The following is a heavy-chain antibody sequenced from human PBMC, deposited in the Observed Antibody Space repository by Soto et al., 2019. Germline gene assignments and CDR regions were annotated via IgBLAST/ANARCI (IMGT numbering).Heavy chain of an antibody. CDR2: ISAYNGNT. Sequence: GASVKVSCKASGYTFTSYGISWVRQAPGQGLEWMGWISAYNGNTNYAQKLQGRVTMTTDTSTSTAYMELNSLRAEDTVAYYCATPNSSWYQGAPYYFGYWGQGTLVTVSS. D-gene: IGHD6-13*01. CDR1: GYTFTSYG. J-gene: IGHJ4*02. V-gene: IGHV1-18*01. CDR3: ATPNSSWYQGAPYYFGY.